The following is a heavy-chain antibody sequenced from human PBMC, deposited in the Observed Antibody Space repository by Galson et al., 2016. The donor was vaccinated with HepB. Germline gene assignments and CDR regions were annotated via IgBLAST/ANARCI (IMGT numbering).Heavy chain of an antibody. J-gene: IGHJ6*02. D-gene: IGHD5-18*01. Sequence: SLRLSCAASGFSLGTYGMNWVRQAPGKGREWVAFTWYDGSIEYYADSVQGRFSISRDKSKNTLYLEMNSLRAEDTAVYFCAKDRGGIQLWGLHGMDVWGQGTTVTVSS. CDR2: TWYDGSIE. CDR3: AKDRGGIQLWGLHGMDV. CDR1: GFSLGTYG. V-gene: IGHV3-33*03.